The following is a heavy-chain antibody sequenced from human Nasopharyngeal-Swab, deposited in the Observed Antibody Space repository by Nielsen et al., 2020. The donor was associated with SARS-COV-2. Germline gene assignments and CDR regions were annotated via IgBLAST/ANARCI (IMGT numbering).Heavy chain of an antibody. J-gene: IGHJ4*02. V-gene: IGHV3-30-3*01. CDR1: GFTFSSYA. Sequence: GGSLRLSCAASGFTFSSYAMSWVRQAPGKGLEWVAVISYDESNKYYADSVKGQFTISRDNSKNTLYLQMNSLRAEDTAVYYCARAGGGYSYADYWGQGTLVTVSS. CDR3: ARAGGGYSYADY. CDR2: ISYDESNK. D-gene: IGHD5-18*01.